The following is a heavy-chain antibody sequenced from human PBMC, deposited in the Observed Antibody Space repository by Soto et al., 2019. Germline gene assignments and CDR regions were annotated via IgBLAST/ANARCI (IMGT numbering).Heavy chain of an antibody. Sequence: QVQLQESGPGLVKPSETLSLTCTVSGGSINYHFWSWIRQPPGKGLEWLAYISYTGITDYNPSLKSRVTISVDTSKNQFSLKLTSVTAADTAVYYCARRADTNNYYLNWFDPWGQATLVTVSS. CDR3: ARRADTNNYYLNWFDP. V-gene: IGHV4-59*08. CDR2: ISYTGIT. J-gene: IGHJ5*02. CDR1: GGSINYHF. D-gene: IGHD2-8*01.